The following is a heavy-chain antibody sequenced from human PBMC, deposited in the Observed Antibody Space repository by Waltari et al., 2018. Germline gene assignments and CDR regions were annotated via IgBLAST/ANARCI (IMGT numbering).Heavy chain of an antibody. CDR1: GFPFSTYD. CDR3: AALGPDII. D-gene: IGHD1-26*01. J-gene: IGHJ3*02. V-gene: IGHV3-13*01. CDR2: MGAAGDA. Sequence: EVHLVESGGGLVQPGGSLRLSCAASGFPFSTYDVHWVRQTTGKRLGWGSAMGAAGDAYYLHSVRGRFTSSRDNAKNSFYLQMNSLRADDTAVYFCAALGPDIIWGQGAMVTVSS.